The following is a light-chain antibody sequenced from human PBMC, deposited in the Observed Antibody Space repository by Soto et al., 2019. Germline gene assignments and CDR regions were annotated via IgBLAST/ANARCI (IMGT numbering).Light chain of an antibody. CDR1: QSIRSW. Sequence: DIQMTQSPSTLSGSVVDRVTITCQASQSIRSWLAWYQQKPGKAPRLLIYKASSLESGVPSRFSGSGSGTEFTLTISSLQPDDSATYYCQQLKSNLITFGQGTRLEIK. V-gene: IGKV1-5*03. CDR2: KAS. CDR3: QQLKSNLIT. J-gene: IGKJ5*01.